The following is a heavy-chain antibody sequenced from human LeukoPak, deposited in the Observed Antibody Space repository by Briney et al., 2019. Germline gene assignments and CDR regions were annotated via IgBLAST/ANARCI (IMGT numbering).Heavy chain of an antibody. CDR3: ARKYIGMDV. D-gene: IGHD1-1*01. CDR1: GFTFRSYS. CDR2: ITSGTTT. V-gene: IGHV3-48*01. Sequence: GGSLRLSCAASGFTFRSYSMNWVRQAPGKGLEWVSYITSGTTTYYADSVKGRFTISRDNAKNSLYLQMNSLRAEDTAVYYCARKYIGMDVWGKGTTVTVSS. J-gene: IGHJ6*04.